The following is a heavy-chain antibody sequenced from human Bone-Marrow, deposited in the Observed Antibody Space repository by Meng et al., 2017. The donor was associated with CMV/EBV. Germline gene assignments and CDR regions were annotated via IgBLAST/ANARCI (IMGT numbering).Heavy chain of an antibody. Sequence: SETLSLTCAVYGGSFSGYYWSWIRQPPGKGLEWIGEINHSGSTNYNPSLKSRVTISVDTSKNQFSLKLSSVTAADTAVYYCARRSVGYYDSSGYYRRLTHQRFDPWGQGTLVTVSS. D-gene: IGHD3-22*01. V-gene: IGHV4-34*01. CDR3: ARRSVGYYDSSGYYRRLTHQRFDP. CDR2: INHSGST. J-gene: IGHJ5*02. CDR1: GGSFSGYY.